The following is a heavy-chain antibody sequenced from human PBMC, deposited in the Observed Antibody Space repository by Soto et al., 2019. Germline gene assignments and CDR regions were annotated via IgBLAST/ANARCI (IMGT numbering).Heavy chain of an antibody. D-gene: IGHD5-12*01. CDR2: ISYDGSNK. CDR1: GFTFSTCT. J-gene: IGHJ4*02. V-gene: IGHV3-30-3*01. CDR3: TTDPPHSVYHYVGLDFDY. Sequence: GSLRLSCAASGFTFSTCTMHWVRQAPGKGLEWVAVISYDGSNKYYADSVKGRFTISRDNSDNTLYLQMNSLKTEDTAVYYCTTDPPHSVYHYVGLDFDYWGQGTLVTGS.